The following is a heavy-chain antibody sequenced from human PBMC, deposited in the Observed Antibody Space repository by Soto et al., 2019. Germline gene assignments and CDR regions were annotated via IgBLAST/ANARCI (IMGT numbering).Heavy chain of an antibody. D-gene: IGHD4-17*01. CDR2: IYYSGST. Sequence: SETLSLTCTVSGGSISSYYWSWIRQPPGKGLEWIGYIYYSGSTNYNPSLKSRVTISVDTSKNQFSLKLSSMTAADTAVYYCARENDYGDYYWFNPWGQGTLVTVSS. V-gene: IGHV4-59*01. J-gene: IGHJ5*02. CDR1: GGSISSYY. CDR3: ARENDYGDYYWFNP.